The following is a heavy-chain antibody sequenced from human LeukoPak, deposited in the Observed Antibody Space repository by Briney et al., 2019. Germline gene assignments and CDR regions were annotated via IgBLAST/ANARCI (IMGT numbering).Heavy chain of an antibody. V-gene: IGHV3-48*02. CDR1: GFTFSSYS. CDR3: ARDGTSCYFSSCYYYYYLDV. D-gene: IGHD2-2*01. Sequence: PGGSLRLSCAASGFTFSSYSMNWVRQAPGKGLEWVSYISSSTIYYADSVKGRFTISRDNAKNSLYLQMNSLRDEDTAVYYCARDGTSCYFSSCYYYYYLDVWGKGTTVTVSS. J-gene: IGHJ6*03. CDR2: ISSSTI.